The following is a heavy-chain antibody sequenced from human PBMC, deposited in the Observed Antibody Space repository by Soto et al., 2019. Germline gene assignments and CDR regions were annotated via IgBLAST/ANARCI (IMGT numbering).Heavy chain of an antibody. V-gene: IGHV3-48*03. CDR3: ARLHCSSTNCSYNYYYGMDV. Sequence: GGSRRLSCGASGFTFTNYEMNWVRQAPGKGLEWVAYITSSGSPMYYADSVKGRFTISRDNVRNSLYLQMNSLRAEDTAVYYCARLHCSSTNCSYNYYYGMDVWGQGTTVTVSS. J-gene: IGHJ6*02. D-gene: IGHD2-2*01. CDR2: ITSSGSPM. CDR1: GFTFTNYE.